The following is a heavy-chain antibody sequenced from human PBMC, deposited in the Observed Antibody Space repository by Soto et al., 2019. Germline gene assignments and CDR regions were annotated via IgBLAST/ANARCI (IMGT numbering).Heavy chain of an antibody. D-gene: IGHD6-19*01. Sequence: PSETLSLTCAVYGGSFSGYYWSWIRQPPGKGLEWIGEINHSGSTNYNPSLKSRVTISVDTSKNQFSPKLSSVTAADTAVYYCARGPRLRIAVAGTRWFDPWGQGTLVTVSS. CDR2: INHSGST. V-gene: IGHV4-34*01. J-gene: IGHJ5*02. CDR1: GGSFSGYY. CDR3: ARGPRLRIAVAGTRWFDP.